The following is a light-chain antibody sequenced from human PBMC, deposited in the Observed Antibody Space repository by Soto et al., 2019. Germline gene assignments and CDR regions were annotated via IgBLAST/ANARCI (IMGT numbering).Light chain of an antibody. CDR1: QSVSSY. Sequence: EIVLTQSPATLSLSPGERATLSCRASQSVSSYLAWYRQIPGQAPRLLIYDASKRATGIPDRFSGGGSGTEFTLTISSIEHEDFAVYYCQQRSNLPPPSGQRTRLAI. V-gene: IGKV3-11*01. CDR2: DAS. CDR3: QQRSNLPPP. J-gene: IGKJ5*01.